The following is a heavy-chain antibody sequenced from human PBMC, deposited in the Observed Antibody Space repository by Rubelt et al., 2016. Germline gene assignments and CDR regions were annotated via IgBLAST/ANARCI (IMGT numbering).Heavy chain of an antibody. CDR1: GFTFSSYW. Sequence: PASGFTFSSYWMSWVRQAPGKGLEWVAVTWYDGSNKYYADSGKGRFTISRDNPKNTLYLQMNSLRAEDTAVYYCARDRRWDWGQGTLVTVSS. D-gene: IGHD4-23*01. V-gene: IGHV3-33*08. CDR3: ARDRRWD. CDR2: TWYDGSNK. J-gene: IGHJ4*02.